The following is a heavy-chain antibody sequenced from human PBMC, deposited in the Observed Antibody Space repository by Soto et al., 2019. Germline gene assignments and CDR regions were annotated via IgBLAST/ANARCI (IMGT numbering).Heavy chain of an antibody. J-gene: IGHJ3*01. CDR1: GLTISGKKY. V-gene: IGHV3-53*01. Sequence: DVQLVESGGGLIQPGESLRLSCAAFGLTISGKKYVAWVRQAPGKGLEWVSGLYDVGGSFYADSVRGRFTTSSDSSKPTVYLQMNDLRPDDTAVYYCATWHEREHAYDVWGQGTTVTVSS. CDR3: ATWHEREHAYDV. D-gene: IGHD1-1*01. CDR2: LYDVGGS.